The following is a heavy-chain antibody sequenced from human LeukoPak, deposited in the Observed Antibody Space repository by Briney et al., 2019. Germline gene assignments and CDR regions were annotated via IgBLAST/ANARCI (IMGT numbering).Heavy chain of an antibody. CDR1: GFTFSSYA. D-gene: IGHD3-22*01. V-gene: IGHV3-23*01. CDR3: AKGSYYYDSSGYLDY. Sequence: PGGSLRLSCAASGFTFSSYAMSWVRQAPGKGLEWVSAISGSGGSTYYADSVKGRSTISRASSKNTLYLQMNSLRAEDTAVYYCAKGSYYYDSSGYLDYWGQGTLVTVSS. J-gene: IGHJ4*02. CDR2: ISGSGGST.